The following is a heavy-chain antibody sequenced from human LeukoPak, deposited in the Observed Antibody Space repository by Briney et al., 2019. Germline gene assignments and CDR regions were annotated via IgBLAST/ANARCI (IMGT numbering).Heavy chain of an antibody. Sequence: AGGSLRLSCAASGFTFTNYWMHWVRQAPGKGLVWVSRIIRDGSHTDYAGSVEGRFTISRDNARNTLYLQMNSLRVEDTAIYYCVRDGDAYNFDYWGQGTLVTVSS. V-gene: IGHV3-74*01. CDR2: IIRDGSHT. CDR1: GFTFTNYW. CDR3: VRDGDAYNFDY. J-gene: IGHJ4*02. D-gene: IGHD5-24*01.